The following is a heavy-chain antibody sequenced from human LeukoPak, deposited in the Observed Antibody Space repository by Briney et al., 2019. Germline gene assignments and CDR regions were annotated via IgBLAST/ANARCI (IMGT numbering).Heavy chain of an antibody. D-gene: IGHD3-10*01. V-gene: IGHV3-33*01. CDR2: IWYDGSNK. CDR1: GFTFSSYG. CDR3: ARDRGFGEPISYGMDV. J-gene: IGHJ6*04. Sequence: PGWSLRLSCAASGFTFSSYGMHWVRQAPGKGLEWVAVIWYDGSNKYYADSVKGRFTISRDNSKNTLYLQMNSLRAEDTAVYYCARDRGFGEPISYGMDVWGKGTTVTVSS.